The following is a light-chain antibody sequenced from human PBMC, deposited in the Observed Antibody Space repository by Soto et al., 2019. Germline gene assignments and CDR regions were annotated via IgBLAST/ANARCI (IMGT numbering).Light chain of an antibody. CDR2: DDS. CDR1: NIGSKS. V-gene: IGLV3-21*02. CDR3: QVWDSSSDHPYV. Sequence: SYELTQPPSVSVAPGQTARITCGGNNIGSKSVHWYQQKPGQAPVLVVYDDSDRPSGLPERFSGSNSGNTATLTIGRVEAGDEADYYCQVWDSSSDHPYVFGTGTKLTVL. J-gene: IGLJ1*01.